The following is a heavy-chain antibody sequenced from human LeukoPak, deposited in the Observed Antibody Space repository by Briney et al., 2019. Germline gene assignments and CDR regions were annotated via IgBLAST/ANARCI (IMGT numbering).Heavy chain of an antibody. CDR3: AKGYVWGSYRYPNFDY. Sequence: PGGSLRLSCAASGFTFSSYAMSWVRQAPGKGLEWVSAISGSGGSTYYADSVKGRFTIPRDNSKNTLYLQMDSLRAEDTAVYYCAKGYVWGSYRYPNFDYWGQGTLVTVSS. J-gene: IGHJ4*02. CDR1: GFTFSSYA. CDR2: ISGSGGST. D-gene: IGHD3-16*02. V-gene: IGHV3-23*01.